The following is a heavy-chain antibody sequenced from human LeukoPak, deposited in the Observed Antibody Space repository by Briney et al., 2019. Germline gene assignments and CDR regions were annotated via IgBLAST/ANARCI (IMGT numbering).Heavy chain of an antibody. J-gene: IGHJ4*02. D-gene: IGHD1-1*01. CDR3: ARDRAGTTMRVFDY. CDR2: ISAYNGNT. Sequence: ASVKVSCKASGYTFASFGISWVRQAPGQGLEWMGWISAYNGNTNYAQRLQGRVIMTTDTSTSTAYMELRSLRSDDTAVYYCARDRAGTTMRVFDYWGQGTLVTVSS. V-gene: IGHV1-18*01. CDR1: GYTFASFG.